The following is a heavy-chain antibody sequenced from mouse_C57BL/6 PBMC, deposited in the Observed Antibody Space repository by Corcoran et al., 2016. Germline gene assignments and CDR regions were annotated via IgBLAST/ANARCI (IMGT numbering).Heavy chain of an antibody. CDR3: SRWDSPLLLRYWYFDV. V-gene: IGHV1-26*01. J-gene: IGHJ1*03. D-gene: IGHD1-1*01. Sequence: EVQLQPSGPELVKPGASVKISCKASGYTFTDYYMHWVKQSHGKSLEWIGDIDPNNGGTSYNQKFKGKATLTVDKSSSTDYMELRSLTSEDSAVYYCSRWDSPLLLRYWYFDVGGTGTTVTVSS. CDR2: IDPNNGGT. CDR1: GYTFTDYY.